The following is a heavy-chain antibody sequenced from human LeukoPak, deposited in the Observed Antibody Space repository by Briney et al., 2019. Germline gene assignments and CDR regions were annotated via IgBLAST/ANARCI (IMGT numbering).Heavy chain of an antibody. Sequence: SGTLSLTCAVSGGSFSSYYWSWIRQPPGKGLEWIGYIYYSGSTNYTPSLKNRVTISVDTSKNQSSLNLSSVTAADTAVYYCARYHGSGSYLDYWGQGTLVTVSS. V-gene: IGHV4-59*01. J-gene: IGHJ4*02. CDR1: GGSFSSYY. CDR2: IYYSGST. D-gene: IGHD3-10*01. CDR3: ARYHGSGSYLDY.